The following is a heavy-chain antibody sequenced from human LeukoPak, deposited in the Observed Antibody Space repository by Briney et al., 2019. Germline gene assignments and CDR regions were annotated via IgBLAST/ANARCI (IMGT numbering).Heavy chain of an antibody. J-gene: IGHJ6*02. CDR2: ISAYNGNT. D-gene: IGHD2-2*01. V-gene: IGHV1-18*01. CDR3: AREGTLVVPATLDYYYYGMDV. CDR1: GYTFTNYG. Sequence: GASVKVSCKASGYTFTNYGINWVRQALGQGLEWMGWISAYNGNTNYAQKLQGRVTMTTDTSTSTAYMELRSLRSDDTAVYYCAREGTLVVPATLDYYYYGMDVWGQGTAVTVSS.